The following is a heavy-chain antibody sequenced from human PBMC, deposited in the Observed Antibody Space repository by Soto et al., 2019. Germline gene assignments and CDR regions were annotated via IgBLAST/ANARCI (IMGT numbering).Heavy chain of an antibody. CDR3: ARARYCSGGSCYSNWYFDL. V-gene: IGHV1-69*02. J-gene: IGHJ2*01. CDR1: GGTFSSYT. D-gene: IGHD2-15*01. Sequence: QVQLVQSGAEVKKPGSSVKVSCKASGGTFSSYTISWVRQAPGQGLEWMGRIIPILGIANYAQKFQGRVTITADKSTSTAYMELSSLRSEDTAVYYCARARYCSGGSCYSNWYFDLWGRGTLVTVSS. CDR2: IIPILGIA.